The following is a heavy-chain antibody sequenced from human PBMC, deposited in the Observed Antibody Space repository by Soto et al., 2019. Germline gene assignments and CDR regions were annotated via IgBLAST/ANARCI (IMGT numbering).Heavy chain of an antibody. J-gene: IGHJ4*02. Sequence: QVQLVQSGAEVKKPGASVKVSCKTSGYTFTNFGISWVRQAPGQGLEWMGWISTYNGNTNYAQKFQGSVTMTTDTATSTGYMERRSLRSDDTAVYYCARGGTPLDCWGQGTLVTVSS. CDR3: ARGGTPLDC. CDR2: ISTYNGNT. CDR1: GYTFTNFG. D-gene: IGHD3-16*01. V-gene: IGHV1-18*01.